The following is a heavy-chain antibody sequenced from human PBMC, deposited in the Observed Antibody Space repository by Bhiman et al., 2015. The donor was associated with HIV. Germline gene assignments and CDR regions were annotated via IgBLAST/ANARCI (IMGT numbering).Heavy chain of an antibody. CDR3: ARSNYLGAFDI. V-gene: IGHV3-7*01. CDR1: GFTFGSYW. CDR2: IKEDGSER. Sequence: DVQLVESGGGLVRPGGSLRLSCAASGFTFGSYWMTWVRQAPGKGLEWVANIKEDGSERYYVDSVKGRFTISRDNAKNSLYLQMNSLRAEDTAVYYCARSNYLGAFDIWGQGTMVIVSS. D-gene: IGHD1-7*01. J-gene: IGHJ3*02.